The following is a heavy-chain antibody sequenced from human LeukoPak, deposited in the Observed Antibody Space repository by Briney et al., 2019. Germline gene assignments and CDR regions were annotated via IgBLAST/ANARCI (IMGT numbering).Heavy chain of an antibody. V-gene: IGHV3-30*14. CDR2: ISYDGSNK. J-gene: IGHJ4*02. CDR1: GFTFSSYA. Sequence: PGGSLRLSCAASGFTFSSYAMHWVRQAPGKGLEWVAVISYDGSNKYYADSVKGRFTISRDNSKNTLYLQMNSLRAEDTAVYYCATGRYYFDYWGQGTLVTVSS. CDR3: ATGRYYFDY.